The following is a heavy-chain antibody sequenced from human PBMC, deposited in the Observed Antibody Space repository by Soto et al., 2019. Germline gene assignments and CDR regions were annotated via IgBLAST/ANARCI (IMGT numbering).Heavy chain of an antibody. J-gene: IGHJ4*02. CDR2: ISSGGGNI. CDR1: GFTFSSYE. CDR3: ARDRWVRYRGYDWHFDY. Sequence: PVGSLRLSCAASGFTFSSYEMNWVRQAPGKGLEWVSYISSGGGNIYYADPVKGRFTISRDNAKNSLDLQMNSLRAEDTAVYYCARDRWVRYRGYDWHFDYWGQGTLFTVSS. D-gene: IGHD5-12*01. V-gene: IGHV3-48*03.